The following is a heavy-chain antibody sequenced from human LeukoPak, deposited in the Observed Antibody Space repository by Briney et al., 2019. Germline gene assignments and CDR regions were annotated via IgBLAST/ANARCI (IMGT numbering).Heavy chain of an antibody. V-gene: IGHV1-24*01. Sequence: GASVKVSCKASGYTFTGYYMHWVRQAPGQGPEWMGGFDPEDGETIYAQKFQGRVTMTEDTSTDTAYMELSSLRSEDTAVYYCATDRSGSYYRRNYFDYWGQGTLVTVSS. CDR3: ATDRSGSYYRRNYFDY. J-gene: IGHJ4*02. CDR2: FDPEDGET. D-gene: IGHD1-26*01. CDR1: GYTFTGYY.